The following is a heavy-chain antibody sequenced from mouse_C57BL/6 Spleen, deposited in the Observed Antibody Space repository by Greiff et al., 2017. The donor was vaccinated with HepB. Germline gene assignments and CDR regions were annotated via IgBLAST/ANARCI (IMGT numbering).Heavy chain of an antibody. CDR2: IYPGDGDT. V-gene: IGHV1-80*01. Sequence: QVQLQQSGAELVKPGASVKISCKASGYAFSSYWMNWVKQRPGKGLEWIGQIYPGDGDTNYNGKFKGKATLTADKSSSTAYMQLSSLTSEDSAVYFCASDGYYGEAWFAYWGQGTLVTVSA. CDR3: ASDGYYGEAWFAY. CDR1: GYAFSSYW. D-gene: IGHD2-3*01. J-gene: IGHJ3*01.